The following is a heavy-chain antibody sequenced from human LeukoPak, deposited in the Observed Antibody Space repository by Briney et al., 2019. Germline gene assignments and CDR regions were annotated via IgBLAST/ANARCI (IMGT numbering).Heavy chain of an antibody. D-gene: IGHD3-22*01. Sequence: ASVKVSCKASGHTFTKYSINWVRQAPGQGLEWMGWINTNTGNPTYAQGFTGRFVFSLDISVNTAYLQISSLKAEDTGVYYCAREEDNYDSSGYSDYWGQGTLVTVSS. V-gene: IGHV7-4-1*02. CDR2: INTNTGNP. CDR1: GHTFTKYS. J-gene: IGHJ4*02. CDR3: AREEDNYDSSGYSDY.